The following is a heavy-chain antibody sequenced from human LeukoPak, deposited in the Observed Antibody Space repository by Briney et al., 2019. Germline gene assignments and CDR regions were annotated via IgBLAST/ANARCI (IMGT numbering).Heavy chain of an antibody. D-gene: IGHD3-10*01. V-gene: IGHV3-30*02. CDR2: IRYDGSNT. Sequence: GGSLRLSCATSGFTFSTSGMHWVRQAPGKGLEWVAFIRYDGSNTYHADSVKGRFTISRDNSKNTLNLQMNSLRAEDTAFYYCASQASNYYGSGSYYDSWGQGTLVTVSS. J-gene: IGHJ4*02. CDR3: ASQASNYYGSGSYYDS. CDR1: GFTFSTSG.